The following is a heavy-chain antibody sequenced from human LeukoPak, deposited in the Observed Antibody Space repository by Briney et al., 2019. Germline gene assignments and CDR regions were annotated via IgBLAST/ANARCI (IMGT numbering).Heavy chain of an antibody. V-gene: IGHV1-18*01. J-gene: IGHJ4*02. CDR3: ARGTYYYETSVSANDY. CDR1: GYTFTSYG. Sequence: GASVKVSCKASGYTFTSYGITWVRQAPGQGLEWMGWISAYNGDTNYAQKLQGRVTMTTDTSTSTAYMELRSLRSDDSAVYYCARGTYYYETSVSANDYWGQGTLVTV. D-gene: IGHD3-22*01. CDR2: ISAYNGDT.